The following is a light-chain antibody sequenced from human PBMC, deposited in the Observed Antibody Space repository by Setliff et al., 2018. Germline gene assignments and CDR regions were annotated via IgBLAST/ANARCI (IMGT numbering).Light chain of an antibody. CDR1: SSDVGGYNY. CDR3: SSYAGSSTLYV. CDR2: DVS. V-gene: IGLV2-14*03. J-gene: IGLJ1*01. Sequence: QSVLTQPASVSGSPGQSITISCTGTSSDVGGYNYVSWHQQHPGKAPKLTIYDVSNRPSGVSNRFSGSKSANTASLTISGLQAEDEADYYCSSYAGSSTLYVFGTGTKVTVL.